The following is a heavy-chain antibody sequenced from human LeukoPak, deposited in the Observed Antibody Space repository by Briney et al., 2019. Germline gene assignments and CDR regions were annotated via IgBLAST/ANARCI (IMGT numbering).Heavy chain of an antibody. Sequence: PSETLSLTCPVSGGSISNYYYWTWIRQPPGKGLEWIGYVYYTGSTNFNPSLKSRVTISVDTSKNQFSLKLSSVTAADTAVYYCARHVAGIDIFDYWGQGTLVTVSS. CDR2: VYYTGST. J-gene: IGHJ4*02. V-gene: IGHV4-59*08. CDR1: GGSISNYY. D-gene: IGHD6-19*01. CDR3: ARHVAGIDIFDY.